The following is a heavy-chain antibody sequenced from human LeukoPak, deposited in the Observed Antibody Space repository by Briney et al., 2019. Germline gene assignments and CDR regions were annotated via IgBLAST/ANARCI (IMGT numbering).Heavy chain of an antibody. Sequence: GASLKISCTGSGYSITSYWIGWLRPMPEKGLEWMGIIFAGECDIRYSPCGQGQVTISADKSISTADLQLSSLKAADTAMYYCARRDYDILTGYYNYFDYWGQGTLVTVSS. CDR1: GYSITSYW. J-gene: IGHJ4*02. CDR3: ARRDYDILTGYYNYFDY. CDR2: IFAGECDI. V-gene: IGHV5-51*01. D-gene: IGHD3-9*01.